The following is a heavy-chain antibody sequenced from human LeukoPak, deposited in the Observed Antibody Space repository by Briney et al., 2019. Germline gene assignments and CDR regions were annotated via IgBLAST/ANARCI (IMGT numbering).Heavy chain of an antibody. Sequence: GGSLRLSCAASGFTFSSYAMHWVRQAPGKGLEWVAVISYDGSNKYYADSVKGRFTISRDNSKNTLYLQMNSLRAEDTAVYYCAREGGEWELLRTFDYRGQGTLVTVSS. CDR3: AREGGEWELLRTFDY. J-gene: IGHJ4*02. D-gene: IGHD1-26*01. V-gene: IGHV3-30*04. CDR1: GFTFSSYA. CDR2: ISYDGSNK.